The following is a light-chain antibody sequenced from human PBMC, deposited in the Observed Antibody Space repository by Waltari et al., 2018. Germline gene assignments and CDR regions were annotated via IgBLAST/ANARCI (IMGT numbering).Light chain of an antibody. CDR1: QRVSSSY. CDR3: QQYGSSPWT. V-gene: IGKV3-20*01. Sequence: EIVLTQSPGTLSLSPGERATLSCRASQRVSSSYLAWYQQKPCQAPRPLIYGASSRATGIPDRFSGSGSGTDFTLTISRLEPEDFAVYYCQQYGSSPWTFGQGTKVEIK. CDR2: GAS. J-gene: IGKJ1*01.